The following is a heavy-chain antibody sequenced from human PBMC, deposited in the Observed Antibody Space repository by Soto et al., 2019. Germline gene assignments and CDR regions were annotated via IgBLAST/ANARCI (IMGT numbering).Heavy chain of an antibody. Sequence: GGSLRLSCAASGFTFSSYDMHWVRQATGKGLEWVSAIGTAGDTYYPGSVKGRFTISRENAKNSLYLQMNSLRAEDTAVYYCARVYGGRGYYYYYGMDVWGQGTTVTVSS. CDR2: IGTAGDT. CDR1: GFTFSSYD. J-gene: IGHJ6*02. D-gene: IGHD4-17*01. V-gene: IGHV3-13*01. CDR3: ARVYGGRGYYYYYGMDV.